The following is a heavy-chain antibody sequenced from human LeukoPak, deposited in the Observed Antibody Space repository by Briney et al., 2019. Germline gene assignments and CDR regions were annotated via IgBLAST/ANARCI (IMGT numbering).Heavy chain of an antibody. V-gene: IGHV3-48*02. CDR3: ASDSGYDYRFDY. CDR2: ISSSSSTI. CDR1: GFTFSSYS. D-gene: IGHD5-12*01. J-gene: IGHJ4*02. Sequence: GGSLRLSCAASGFTFSSYSMNWVRQAPGKGLEWVSYISSSSSTIYYADSVKGRFTISRDNAKNSLYLQVNSLRDEDTAVYYCASDSGYDYRFDYWGQGTLVTVSS.